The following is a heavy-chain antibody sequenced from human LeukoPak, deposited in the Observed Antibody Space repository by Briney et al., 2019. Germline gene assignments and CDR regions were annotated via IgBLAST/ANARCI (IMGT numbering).Heavy chain of an antibody. D-gene: IGHD3-3*01. CDR2: IYYSGST. J-gene: IGHJ6*02. CDR3: ARAAYYDFWSGYYPYGMDV. Sequence: PSETLSLTCTVSGGSISSYYWSWIRQPPGKGLEWIGYIYYSGSTNYNPSLKSRVTISVDTSKNQFSLKLSSVTAADTAAYYCARAAYYDFWSGYYPYGMDVWGQGTTVTVSS. CDR1: GGSISSYY. V-gene: IGHV4-59*01.